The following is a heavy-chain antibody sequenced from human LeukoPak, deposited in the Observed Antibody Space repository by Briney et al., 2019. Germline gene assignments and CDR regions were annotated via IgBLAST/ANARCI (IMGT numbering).Heavy chain of an antibody. D-gene: IGHD4-23*01. CDR3: ARIGTVGLIES. V-gene: IGHV3-23*01. CDR2: ISDSGGTT. J-gene: IGHJ5*02. Sequence: GGSLRLLCAASGVTFSTYAMSWVRQTPGKGLEWVSSISDSGGTTVYADSVKGRFTISRDNSKNTLHQQMNSLRAEDTAVYYCARIGTVGLIESWGQGTLVTVSS. CDR1: GVTFSTYA.